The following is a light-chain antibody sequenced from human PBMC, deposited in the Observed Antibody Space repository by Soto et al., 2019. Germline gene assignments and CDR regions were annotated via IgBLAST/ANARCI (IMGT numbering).Light chain of an antibody. CDR3: QQYNTYLT. CDR1: QSISRW. J-gene: IGKJ1*01. Sequence: DILMTHSPSTLSASVGNIVTISCRASQSISRWLAWYQQKPGKAPTLLIHDASSLESGVPSRFSGSGSGTGFTLTISSLQPDDVATYYCQQYNTYLTFGQGTKVDIK. CDR2: DAS. V-gene: IGKV1-5*01.